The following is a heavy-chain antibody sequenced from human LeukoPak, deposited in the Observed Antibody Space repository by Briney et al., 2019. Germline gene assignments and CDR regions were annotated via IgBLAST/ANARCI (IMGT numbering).Heavy chain of an antibody. CDR1: GFMFSNYY. J-gene: IGHJ3*02. CDR3: ARGTLLNAFDI. Sequence: GGSLRLSCVGSGFMFSNYYMYWVRQAPGKGLEWVSYFRSSRGTIYYADSVRGRFTVSGDSAKNSLYLQMNSLRADDTAVYYCARGTLLNAFDIWGQGTMVTVSS. CDR2: FRSSRGTI. D-gene: IGHD2/OR15-2a*01. V-gene: IGHV3-48*03.